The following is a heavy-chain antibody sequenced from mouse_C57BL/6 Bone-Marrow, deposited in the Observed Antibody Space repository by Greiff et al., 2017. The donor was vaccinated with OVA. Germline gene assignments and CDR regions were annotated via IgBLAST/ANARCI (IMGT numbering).Heavy chain of an antibody. J-gene: IGHJ3*01. Sequence: VHVKQSGAELVKPGASVKLSCTASGFNIKDYYMHWVKQRTEQGLEWIGRIDPEDGDTKYAPKFQGKATITADTSSNTAYLQLSSLTSEDTAVDYCARRSWLLLFAYWGQGTLVTVSA. CDR3: ARRSWLLLFAY. V-gene: IGHV14-2*01. CDR1: GFNIKDYY. D-gene: IGHD2-3*01. CDR2: IDPEDGDT.